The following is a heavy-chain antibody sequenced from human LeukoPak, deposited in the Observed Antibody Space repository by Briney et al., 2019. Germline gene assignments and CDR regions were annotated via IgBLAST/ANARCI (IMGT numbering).Heavy chain of an antibody. V-gene: IGHV1-2*02. Sequence: ASVKVSCKASGYTFTGYYMHWVRQAPAQGLEWMGWINPNSGGTNYAQKFQGRVTMTRDTSISTAYMELSRLRSDDTAVYYCARDQGWMAPHDLDWYFDLWGRGTLVTVSS. D-gene: IGHD5-24*01. CDR3: ARDQGWMAPHDLDWYFDL. J-gene: IGHJ2*01. CDR1: GYTFTGYY. CDR2: INPNSGGT.